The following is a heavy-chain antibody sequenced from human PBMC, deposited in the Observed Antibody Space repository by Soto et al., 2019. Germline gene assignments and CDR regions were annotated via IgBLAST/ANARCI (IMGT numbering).Heavy chain of an antibody. CDR3: AIDLIAVAALKGGHYYYYGMDV. D-gene: IGHD6-19*01. V-gene: IGHV1-18*01. CDR1: GYTFTSYG. CDR2: ISAYNGNT. Sequence: GASVKVSCKAPGYTFTSYGISWVRQAPGQGLERMGWISAYNGNTNYAQKLQGRVTMTTDTSTSTAYMELRSLRSDDTAVYYCAIDLIAVAALKGGHYYYYGMDVWGQGTTVTVSS. J-gene: IGHJ6*02.